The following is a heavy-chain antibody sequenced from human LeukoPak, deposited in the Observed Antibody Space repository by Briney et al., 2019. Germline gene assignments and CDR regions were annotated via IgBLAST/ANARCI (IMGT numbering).Heavy chain of an antibody. Sequence: SGGSLRLSCAASGFTFSSYSMNWVRQAPGKGLEWVSSISSSSSYIYYADSVKGRFTISRDNAKNSLYLQMNSLRAEDTAVYYCARDHSGSRRGYWGQGTLVTVSS. V-gene: IGHV3-21*01. CDR1: GFTFSSYS. CDR2: ISSSSSYI. J-gene: IGHJ4*02. CDR3: ARDHSGSRRGY. D-gene: IGHD1-26*01.